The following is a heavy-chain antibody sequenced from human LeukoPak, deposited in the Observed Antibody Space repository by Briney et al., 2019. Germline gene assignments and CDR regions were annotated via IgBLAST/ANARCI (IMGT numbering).Heavy chain of an antibody. J-gene: IGHJ6*03. CDR1: GYTFTGYY. CDR3: ARDVSRIYYMDV. V-gene: IGHV1-2*02. Sequence: ASVKVSCKASGYTFTGYYMHWVRQAPGQGLEWMGWINPHSGGTNYAQKFQGRVTMTRDTSISTAYMELSRLRSDDTAVYYCARDVSRIYYMDVWGKGTTVTVSS. CDR2: INPHSGGT. D-gene: IGHD5/OR15-5a*01.